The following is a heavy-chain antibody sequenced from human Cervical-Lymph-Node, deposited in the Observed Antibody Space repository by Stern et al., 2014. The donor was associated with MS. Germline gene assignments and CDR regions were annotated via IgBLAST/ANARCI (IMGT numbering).Heavy chain of an antibody. J-gene: IGHJ5*02. V-gene: IGHV3-15*01. CDR2: SKPKTDGGTT. CDR3: TTDEVANFAH. Sequence: EVQLVQSGGGLVKSGGSLRLSCAASGFIFSKAWMTWVRQAPGKGLEWVGRSKPKTDGGTTNYSTLVQGRLTISRDDSKNILFLHMNSLKTEDTAVYYCTTDEVANFAHWGQGILVTVSS. CDR1: GFIFSKAW.